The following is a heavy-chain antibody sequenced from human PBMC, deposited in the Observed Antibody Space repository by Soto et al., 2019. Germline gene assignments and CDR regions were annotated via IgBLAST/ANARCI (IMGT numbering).Heavy chain of an antibody. J-gene: IGHJ5*02. V-gene: IGHV4-39*01. CDR3: ARGSFDILTANWFDP. CDR2: IYYSGST. CDR1: GGSISSSSYY. Sequence: QLQLQDSGPGLVKPSETLSLTCSVSGGSISSSSYYWGWIRQPPGKGLEWIGSIYYSGSTYYNPSLKSRVTISVDTSKNQFSLKLSSVTAADTAVYYCARGSFDILTANWFDPWGQGTLVTVSS. D-gene: IGHD3-9*01.